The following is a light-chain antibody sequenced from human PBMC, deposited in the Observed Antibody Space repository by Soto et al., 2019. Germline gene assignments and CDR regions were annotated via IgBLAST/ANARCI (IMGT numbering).Light chain of an antibody. CDR2: TAS. V-gene: IGKV1-9*01. CDR1: QSISNW. J-gene: IGKJ1*01. Sequence: DIQVTHSPSTLSASVGDRVTITCRASQSISNWLAWYQQKPGKAPKLLIYTASTLQSGVPSRFSGSGSGTEFTLTVSSLQPEDFATYYCQQLNSYPRTFGQGAKVDI. CDR3: QQLNSYPRT.